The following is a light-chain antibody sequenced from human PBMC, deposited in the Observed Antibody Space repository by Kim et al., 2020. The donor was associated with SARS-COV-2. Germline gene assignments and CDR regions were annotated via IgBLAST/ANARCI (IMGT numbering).Light chain of an antibody. CDR1: SLRSYF. CDR3: NSRESSVNLRV. Sequence: ALGQTVRITCQGDSLRSYFASWDQKKPGQAHVLVIYGKNNRPSGIPDRFAGSSSGNTASLTITGAHAKDEADYYFNSRESSVNLRVFGAGTQWTVL. J-gene: IGLJ3*02. V-gene: IGLV3-19*01. CDR2: GKN.